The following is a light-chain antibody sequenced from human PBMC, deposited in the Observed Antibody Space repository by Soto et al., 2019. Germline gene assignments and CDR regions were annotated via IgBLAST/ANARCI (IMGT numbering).Light chain of an antibody. Sequence: EIMMTQSPGTLSVSPGERATLSCRASQSISNRLAWYQQKPGQTPRLLIYGASTRATDIPTRFSGGGSGTEFTLTISSLQSDDLSVYFCQQYSDWPGTFGQGTKVE. CDR2: GAS. J-gene: IGKJ1*01. V-gene: IGKV3-15*01. CDR3: QQYSDWPGT. CDR1: QSISNR.